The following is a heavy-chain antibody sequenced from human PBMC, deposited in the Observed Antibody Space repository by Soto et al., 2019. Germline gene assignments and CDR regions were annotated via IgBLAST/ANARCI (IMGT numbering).Heavy chain of an antibody. D-gene: IGHD3-3*01. V-gene: IGHV3-11*01. CDR2: ISSSGSTI. CDR3: ALVGSLEWSNWFDP. Sequence: GGSLRLSCAASGFTFSDYYMSWIRQAPGKGLEWVSYISSSGSTIYYADSVKGRFTISRDNAKNSLYLQMNSLRAEDTAVYYCALVGSLEWSNWFDPWGQGTLVTVSS. CDR1: GFTFSDYY. J-gene: IGHJ5*02.